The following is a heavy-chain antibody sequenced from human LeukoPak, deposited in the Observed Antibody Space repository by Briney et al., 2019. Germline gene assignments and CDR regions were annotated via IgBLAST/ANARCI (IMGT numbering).Heavy chain of an antibody. CDR2: FHTAGDI. CDR1: GFTFSNYD. V-gene: IGHV3-13*01. J-gene: IGHJ6*02. CDR3: ARGSCSSRSCYKRVNGLDV. D-gene: IGHD2-2*01. Sequence: GGSLRLSCAASGFTFSNYDMHWVRRATGKGLEWVSAFHTAGDIHYSGSVKGRFATSRENAKNSFYLQMNNLRAGDTAVYYCARGSCSSRSCYKRVNGLDVWGQGTPVTVSS.